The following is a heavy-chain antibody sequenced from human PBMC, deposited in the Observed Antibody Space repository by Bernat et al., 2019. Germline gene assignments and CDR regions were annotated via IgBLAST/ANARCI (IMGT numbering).Heavy chain of an antibody. J-gene: IGHJ4*02. CDR2: INSDGSST. V-gene: IGHV3-74*01. Sequence: EVQLVESGGGLVQPGGSLRLSCAASGFTFSGYWMHWVRQAPGKGLVWVSRINSDGSSTTYADSVKCRFTISRDNAKNTLYLQMNSLRAEDTAVYYCAREVGATLSLDYWGQGTLVTVSS. CDR3: AREVGATLSLDY. D-gene: IGHD1-26*01. CDR1: GFTFSGYW.